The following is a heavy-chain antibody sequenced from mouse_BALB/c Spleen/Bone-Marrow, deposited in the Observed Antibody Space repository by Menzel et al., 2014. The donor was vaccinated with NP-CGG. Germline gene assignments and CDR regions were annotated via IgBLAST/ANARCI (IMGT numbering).Heavy chain of an antibody. J-gene: IGHJ3*01. CDR2: ISDGGSYT. Sequence: EVKVVESGGGLVKPGGSLKLSCAASGFTFSDYYMYWVRQTPEKRLEWVATISDGGSYTYHPDSVKGRFTISRDNAKNNLYLQMSSLKSEDTAMYYCARRWFAYWGQGTLVTVSA. CDR3: ARRWFAY. V-gene: IGHV5-4*02. CDR1: GFTFSDYY.